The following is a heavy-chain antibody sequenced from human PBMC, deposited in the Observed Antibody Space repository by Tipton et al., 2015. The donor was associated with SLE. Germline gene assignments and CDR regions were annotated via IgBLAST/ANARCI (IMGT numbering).Heavy chain of an antibody. Sequence: GSLRLSCAASGFTFSSYAMSWVRQAPGKGLEWVSAISGSGGSTCYADSVKGRFTISRDNSKNTLYLQMNSLRAEDTAVYYCAKTDYGGKTVDYWGQGTLVTVSS. D-gene: IGHD4-23*01. V-gene: IGHV3-23*01. J-gene: IGHJ4*02. CDR3: AKTDYGGKTVDY. CDR2: ISGSGGST. CDR1: GFTFSSYA.